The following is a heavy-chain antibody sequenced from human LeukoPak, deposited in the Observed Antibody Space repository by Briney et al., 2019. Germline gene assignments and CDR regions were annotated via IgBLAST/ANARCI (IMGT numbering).Heavy chain of an antibody. V-gene: IGHV3-23*01. J-gene: IGHJ4*02. Sequence: GGSLRLSCAASGFTFGDYAMNWVRQAPGKGLEWVSGIIASGRDTYYADSVKGRFTISRDNSKNTLYLQMNSLRAEDTAVYYCAKSYCSSTSCYWGQGTLVTVSS. CDR2: IIASGRDT. CDR3: AKSYCSSTSCY. D-gene: IGHD2-2*01. CDR1: GFTFGDYA.